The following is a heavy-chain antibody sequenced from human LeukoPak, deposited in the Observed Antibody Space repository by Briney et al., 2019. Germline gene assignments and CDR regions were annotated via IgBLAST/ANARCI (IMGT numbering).Heavy chain of an antibody. CDR1: GFTVANNY. V-gene: IGHV3-53*01. CDR2: IYTAGST. D-gene: IGHD4-17*01. J-gene: IGHJ3*02. CDR3: AKYLFYYGDYRDAFDI. Sequence: PGGSLRLSCAASGFTVANNYMRWVRLAPGKGLQWVSLIYTAGSTYYTDSVKGRFTISRDASKNTLYLQMNSLSAEDTAVYYCAKYLFYYGDYRDAFDIWGPGTMVTVSS.